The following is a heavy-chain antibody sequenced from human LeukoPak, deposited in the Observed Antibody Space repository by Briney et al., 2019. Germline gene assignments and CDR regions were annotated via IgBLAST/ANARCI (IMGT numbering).Heavy chain of an antibody. D-gene: IGHD3-10*01. V-gene: IGHV4-59*01. Sequence: SETLSLTCTVSGGSTSSYYWSWIRQPPGKGLEWSGYIYYSGTPNYHPSLKRRVTKSLDTSKNQCSLKLSSVTAADTAVYYCARDSPYYYGSGSATYYMDVWGKGTTVTISS. CDR2: IYYSGTP. J-gene: IGHJ6*03. CDR3: ARDSPYYYGSGSATYYMDV. CDR1: GGSTSSYY.